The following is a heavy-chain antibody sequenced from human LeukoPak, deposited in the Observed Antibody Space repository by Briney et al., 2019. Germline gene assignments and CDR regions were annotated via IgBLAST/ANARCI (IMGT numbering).Heavy chain of an antibody. CDR1: GFTFTSYT. J-gene: IGHJ3*02. CDR2: LSGTGRYI. V-gene: IGHV3-21*06. CDR3: ARSLRDAFDI. Sequence: GGSLRLSCAASGFTFTSYTMNWVRRAPGKGLEWVSFLSGTGRYIYYADLMKGRFTISRDNAKNSLYLQMNSLRAEDTAVYYCARSLRDAFDIWGQGTMVTVSS.